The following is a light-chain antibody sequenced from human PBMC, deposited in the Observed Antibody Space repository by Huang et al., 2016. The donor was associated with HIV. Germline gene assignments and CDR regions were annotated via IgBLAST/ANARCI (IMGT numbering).Light chain of an antibody. CDR1: QSVSSDF. V-gene: IGKV3-20*01. J-gene: IGKJ5*01. CDR2: GAS. CDR3: QQYGRSPT. Sequence: GERATLSCTASQSVSSDFLAWYQQKPGQAPRLLIYGASNRANGIPDRSSGSGTGTDFTLTINGLEPEDFAVYHCQQYGRSPTFGQGTRLDI.